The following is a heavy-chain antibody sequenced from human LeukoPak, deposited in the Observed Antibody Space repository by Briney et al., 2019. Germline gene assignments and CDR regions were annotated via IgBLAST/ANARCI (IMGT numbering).Heavy chain of an antibody. Sequence: GGSLRLSCAASGFTFSSYGMQWVRQAPGKGLEWVAFIRYDGSNKYYADSVKSRFTISRDNSKNTLYLQMNSLRAEDTAVYYCAKDLRVVPAANDDDYWGQGILVTVSS. CDR2: IRYDGSNK. CDR3: AKDLRVVPAANDDDY. V-gene: IGHV3-30*02. J-gene: IGHJ4*02. D-gene: IGHD2-2*01. CDR1: GFTFSSYG.